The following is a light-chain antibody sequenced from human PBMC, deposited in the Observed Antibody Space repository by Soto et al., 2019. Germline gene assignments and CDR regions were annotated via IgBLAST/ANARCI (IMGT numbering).Light chain of an antibody. CDR3: QQSYTTPQSWT. V-gene: IGKV1-39*01. J-gene: IGKJ1*01. Sequence: DIQMTQSPSSLSASVGDRVTITCRASQSFSTFLNWYQQKPGKAPKLLIYAASTLQSGVPSGFSGSGSGTDFALTISSLQPEDFATYFCQQSYTTPQSWTFGQGTKVDIK. CDR2: AAS. CDR1: QSFSTF.